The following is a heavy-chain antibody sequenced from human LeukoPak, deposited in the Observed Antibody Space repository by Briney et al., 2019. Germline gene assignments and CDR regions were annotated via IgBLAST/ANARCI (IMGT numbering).Heavy chain of an antibody. CDR1: GGSFSGYY. D-gene: IGHD4-17*01. CDR2: INHSGST. Sequence: SETLSLTCAVYGGSFSGYYWSWIRQPPGKGLEWIGEINHSGSTNYNPSLKSRVTISVDTSKNQFSLKLSSVTAADTAVYYCATTHDYGPFDYWGQGTLVTVSS. CDR3: ATTHDYGPFDY. V-gene: IGHV4-34*01. J-gene: IGHJ4*02.